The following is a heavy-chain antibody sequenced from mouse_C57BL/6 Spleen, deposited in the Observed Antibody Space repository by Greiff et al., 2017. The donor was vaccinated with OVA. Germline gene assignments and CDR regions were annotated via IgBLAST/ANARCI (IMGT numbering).Heavy chain of an antibody. J-gene: IGHJ2*01. V-gene: IGHV1-26*01. CDR2: INPNNGGT. CDR3: ARDDGYFDY. CDR1: GYTFTDYY. D-gene: IGHD2-3*01. Sequence: EVQLQQSGPELVKPGASVKISCKASGYTFTDYYMNWVKQSHGKSLEWIGDINPNNGGTNYNQQFKGKATLTVDKSSSTAYMELRSLTSEDSAVYYCARDDGYFDYWGQGTTLTVSS.